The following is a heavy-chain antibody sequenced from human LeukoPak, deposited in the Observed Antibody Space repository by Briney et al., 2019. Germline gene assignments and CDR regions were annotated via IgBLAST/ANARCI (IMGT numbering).Heavy chain of an antibody. Sequence: ASVKVSCKASGYTFTSYAMHWVRQAPGQGLEWMGRINPNSGGTNYAQKFQGRVTMTRDTSISTAYMELSRLRSDDTAVYYCARDRPPCSSTSCYTHPDNWFDPWGQGTLVTVSS. CDR1: GYTFTSYA. J-gene: IGHJ5*02. V-gene: IGHV1-2*06. CDR2: INPNSGGT. D-gene: IGHD2-2*02. CDR3: ARDRPPCSSTSCYTHPDNWFDP.